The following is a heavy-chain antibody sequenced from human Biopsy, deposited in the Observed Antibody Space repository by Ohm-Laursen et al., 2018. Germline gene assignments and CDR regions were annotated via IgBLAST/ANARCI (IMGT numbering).Heavy chain of an antibody. Sequence: SSVKVSCKASGYNFDIYPLFWVRQAPGQGFEWMGGIVPLFEATDSAQKVQGRVTITADRSTTTAYIELSGLTSEDTAIYYCAKAGQTSGEYVVPRHFDSWGQGTRVTVSS. D-gene: IGHD2-15*01. CDR1: GYNFDIYP. V-gene: IGHV1-69*06. CDR3: AKAGQTSGEYVVPRHFDS. J-gene: IGHJ4*02. CDR2: IVPLFEAT.